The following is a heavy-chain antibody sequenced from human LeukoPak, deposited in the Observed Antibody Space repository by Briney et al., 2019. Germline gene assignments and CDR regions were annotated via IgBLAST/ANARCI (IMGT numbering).Heavy chain of an antibody. D-gene: IGHD2/OR15-2a*01. CDR3: AKGPLLWD. J-gene: IGHJ4*02. CDR1: GFTFSSYT. V-gene: IGHV3-21*04. Sequence: GGSLRLSCAASGFTFSSYTMNWVRLAPGKGLEWVSSISRSNIYKYYADSVKGRFTISRDNAKNSLYLQMNSLRAEDTAVYYCAKGPLLWDWGQGTLVTVSS. CDR2: ISRSNIYK.